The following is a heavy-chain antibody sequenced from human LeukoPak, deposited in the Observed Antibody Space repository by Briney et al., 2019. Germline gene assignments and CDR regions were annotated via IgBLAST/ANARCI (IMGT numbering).Heavy chain of an antibody. V-gene: IGHV3-11*01. D-gene: IGHD3-22*01. CDR1: GFTFSDYY. CDR3: AREGINYYDSSGSLVFDY. J-gene: IGHJ4*02. Sequence: GGSLRLSCAASGFTFSDYYMSWIRQAPGKGLEWVSYISSSGSTIYYADSVKGRFTISRDNAKNSLYLQMNSLRAEDTAVYYCAREGINYYDSSGSLVFDYWGQGTLVTVSS. CDR2: ISSSGSTI.